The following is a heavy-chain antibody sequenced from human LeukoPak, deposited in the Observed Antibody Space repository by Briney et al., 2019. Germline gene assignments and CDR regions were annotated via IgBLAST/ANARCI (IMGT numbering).Heavy chain of an antibody. Sequence: PSETLSLTCTVSGGSLSIYYWSWIRQPPGKGLEWIGYISYSGSTNYNPSLKSRPTISLDTSKRQFSLNLNSVTVADTALYYCARDYGGGWYQIDYWGQGTLVTVSS. D-gene: IGHD6-13*01. CDR1: GGSLSIYY. V-gene: IGHV4-59*12. CDR2: ISYSGST. J-gene: IGHJ4*02. CDR3: ARDYGGGWYQIDY.